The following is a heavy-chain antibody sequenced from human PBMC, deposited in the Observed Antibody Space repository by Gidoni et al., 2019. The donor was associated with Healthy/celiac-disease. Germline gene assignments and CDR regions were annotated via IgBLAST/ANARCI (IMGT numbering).Heavy chain of an antibody. CDR1: GFTFRSYA. CDR2: ISYDGSNK. Sequence: QVQLVESGGGVVQPGRSLRLSCAASGFTFRSYAMHWVRQAPGKGLEWVAVISYDGSNKYYADSVKGRFTISRDNSKNTLYLQMNSLRAEDTAVYYCARVYYDFWSGYSAFDYWGQGTLVTVSS. CDR3: ARVYYDFWSGYSAFDY. V-gene: IGHV3-30-3*01. J-gene: IGHJ4*02. D-gene: IGHD3-3*01.